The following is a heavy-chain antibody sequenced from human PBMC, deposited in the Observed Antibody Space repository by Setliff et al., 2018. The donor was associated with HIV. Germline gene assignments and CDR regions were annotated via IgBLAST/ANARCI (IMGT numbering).Heavy chain of an antibody. CDR2: IYSSGST. D-gene: IGHD2-15*01. V-gene: IGHV4-4*07. CDR1: GGSISRYH. CDR3: ASLYCSGGSCYRGLGGHFDY. J-gene: IGHJ4*02. Sequence: PSGTLSLTCTVSGGSISRYHWTWIRQPAGKGLEWIGRIYSSGSTNYNPSLKSRVSMSVDTSKNQFSLKLSSVTAADTAVYYCASLYCSGGSCYRGLGGHFDYWGQGTLVTVSS.